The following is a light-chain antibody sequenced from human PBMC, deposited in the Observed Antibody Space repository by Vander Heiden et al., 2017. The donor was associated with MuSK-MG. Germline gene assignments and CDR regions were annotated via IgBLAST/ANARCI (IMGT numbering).Light chain of an antibody. CDR3: QSSDSYDHVI. Sequence: NFMLTPPHSVSESPGKTVTISCTRSSGTLATTHVQWYQQRPGSAPTVVILEDDKRPAGGPDRFSGSIDRSSNSASLTISGLKTEDEADYYCQSSDSYDHVIFGGGTKLTVL. CDR2: EDD. CDR1: SGTLATTH. V-gene: IGLV6-57*03. J-gene: IGLJ2*01.